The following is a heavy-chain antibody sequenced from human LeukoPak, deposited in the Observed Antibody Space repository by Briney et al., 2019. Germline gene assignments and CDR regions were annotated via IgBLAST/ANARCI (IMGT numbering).Heavy chain of an antibody. J-gene: IGHJ4*02. CDR1: GGTSNSHA. Sequence: ASVKVSCKTSGGTSNSHAISWVRQAPGQGLEWMGRIIPNLGTTNRAQNFQDRVTLTADKSTNTAYMELTSLTSDDTAVYYCATTNDGGGYQWGDFFDFWGQGTLVTVSS. D-gene: IGHD3-22*01. CDR3: ATTNDGGGYQWGDFFDF. V-gene: IGHV1-69*04. CDR2: IIPNLGTT.